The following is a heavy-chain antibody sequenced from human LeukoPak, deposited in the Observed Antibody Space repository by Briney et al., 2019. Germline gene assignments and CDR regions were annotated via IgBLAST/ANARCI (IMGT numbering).Heavy chain of an antibody. Sequence: ASVKVSCKASGYTFTSYYMHWVRQAPGQGLEWMGIINPSGGSTSYAQKFQGRVTMTRDMSTSTVYMELRSLRSDDTAVFYCARESQIRYYYDRSGYYYGALDYWGQGTLVTVSS. V-gene: IGHV1-46*01. D-gene: IGHD3-22*01. J-gene: IGHJ4*02. CDR1: GYTFTSYY. CDR3: ARESQIRYYYDRSGYYYGALDY. CDR2: INPSGGST.